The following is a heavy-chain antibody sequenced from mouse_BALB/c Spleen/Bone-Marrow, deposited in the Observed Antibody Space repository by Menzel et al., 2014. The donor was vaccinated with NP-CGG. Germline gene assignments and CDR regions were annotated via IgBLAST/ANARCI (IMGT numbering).Heavy chain of an antibody. V-gene: IGHV14-4*02. D-gene: IGHD2-14*01. J-gene: IGHJ1*01. CDR3: NRYDWYFDV. CDR1: GFNIXDYY. CDR2: IDPENGDT. Sequence: EVKLMESGAELVRSGASVKLSCTASGFNIXDYYMHWVKQRPEQGLEWIGWIDPENGDTEYAPKFQGKATMTADTSSNTAYLQLSSLTSEDTAVYYCNRYDWYFDVWGAGTTVTVSS.